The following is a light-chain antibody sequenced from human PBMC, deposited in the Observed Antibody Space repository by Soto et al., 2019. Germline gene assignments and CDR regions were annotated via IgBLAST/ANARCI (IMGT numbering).Light chain of an antibody. Sequence: IQMTHSPSALSASVVDRFTITCRAIQSISSYLNWYQHKPGKAPNLLIYAATTLQSGVPSRFSGSGSGTDFTLTISSLQPEDFATYYCQQSYSNPRTFGQGTKV. CDR2: AAT. CDR1: QSISSY. V-gene: IGKV1-39*01. CDR3: QQSYSNPRT. J-gene: IGKJ1*01.